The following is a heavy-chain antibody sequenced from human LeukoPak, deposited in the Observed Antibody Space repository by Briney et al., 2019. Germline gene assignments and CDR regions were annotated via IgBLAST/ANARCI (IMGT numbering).Heavy chain of an antibody. CDR2: INHSGST. Sequence: PSETLSLTCAVYGGSFSGYYWSWIRQPPGKGLEWIGEINHSGSTNYNPSLKSRVTISVDTSKNQFSLKLSSVTAADTAVYYCARAVVVAATPYHYYYYYMDVWGKGTTVTISS. CDR1: GGSFSGYY. D-gene: IGHD2-15*01. V-gene: IGHV4-34*01. CDR3: ARAVVVAATPYHYYYYYMDV. J-gene: IGHJ6*03.